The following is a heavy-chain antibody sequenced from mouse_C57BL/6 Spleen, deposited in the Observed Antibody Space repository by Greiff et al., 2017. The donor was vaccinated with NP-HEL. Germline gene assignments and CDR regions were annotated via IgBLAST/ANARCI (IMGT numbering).Heavy chain of an antibody. CDR1: GYTFTSYW. D-gene: IGHD2-4*01. CDR3: ARRGDYGERGGDFDY. CDR2: IYPSDSET. V-gene: IGHV1-61*01. J-gene: IGHJ2*01. Sequence: VQLQQPGAELVRPGSSVKLSCKASGYTFTSYWMDWVKQRPGQGLEWIGNIYPSDSETHYNQKFKDKATLTVDKSSSTAYMQLSSLTSEDSAVYYCARRGDYGERGGDFDYWGQGTTLTVSS.